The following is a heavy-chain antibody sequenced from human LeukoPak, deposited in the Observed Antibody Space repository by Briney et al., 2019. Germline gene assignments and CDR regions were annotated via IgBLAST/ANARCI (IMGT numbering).Heavy chain of an antibody. D-gene: IGHD3-10*01. CDR1: GFTFSSYS. J-gene: IGHJ4*02. V-gene: IGHV3-21*01. CDR3: ARDAGLYMVRGVIDY. Sequence: PGGSLRLSCAASGFTFSSYSMNWVRQAPGKGLEWVSSISSSSSYIYYADSVKGRFTISRDNAKNSLYLQMNSLRAEDTAVYYCARDAGLYMVRGVIDYWGQGTLVTVSS. CDR2: ISSSSSYI.